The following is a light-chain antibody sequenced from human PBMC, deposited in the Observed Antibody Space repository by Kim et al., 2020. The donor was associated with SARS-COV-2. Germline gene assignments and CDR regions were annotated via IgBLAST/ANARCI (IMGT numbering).Light chain of an antibody. CDR1: QTILSY. V-gene: IGKV1-39*01. J-gene: IGKJ4*01. CDR2: AAS. Sequence: DIQMTQSPSSLSASVGDRVTITCRASQTILSYLSWYQQKPGKAPKLLIYAASTLQSGVPSRFSGSGSGTDFTLSISSLQPDDFATYYCQQSYSTPLTFGGGTKVDIK. CDR3: QQSYSTPLT.